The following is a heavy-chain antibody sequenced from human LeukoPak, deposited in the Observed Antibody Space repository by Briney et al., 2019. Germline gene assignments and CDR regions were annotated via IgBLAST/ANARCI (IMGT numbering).Heavy chain of an antibody. CDR1: GFTFDDYG. V-gene: IGHV3-23*01. CDR2: ISGSGGST. J-gene: IGHJ4*02. D-gene: IGHD2-2*01. Sequence: GGSLRLSCAASGFTFDDYGMSWVRQAPGKGLEWVSGISGSGGSTYYADSVKGRFTISRDNSKNTLFLQMNSLRAEDRAVYCCAKDSLRTVPKASFDSWGQGTLVTVSS. CDR3: AKDSLRTVPKASFDS.